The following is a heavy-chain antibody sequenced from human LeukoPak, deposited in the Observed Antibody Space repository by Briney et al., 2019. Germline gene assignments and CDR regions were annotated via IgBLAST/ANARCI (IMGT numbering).Heavy chain of an antibody. CDR2: ISYDGSNK. V-gene: IGHV3-30-3*01. D-gene: IGHD2-21*02. J-gene: IGHJ4*02. Sequence: GRSLRLSCAASGFTFSSYAMHWVRQAPGKGLEWVAVISYDGSNKYYADSVKGRFTISRDNSKNTLYLQMNSLRAEDTAVYYCARVGYCGGDCYRWANMGYWGQGTLVTVSS. CDR1: GFTFSSYA. CDR3: ARVGYCGGDCYRWANMGY.